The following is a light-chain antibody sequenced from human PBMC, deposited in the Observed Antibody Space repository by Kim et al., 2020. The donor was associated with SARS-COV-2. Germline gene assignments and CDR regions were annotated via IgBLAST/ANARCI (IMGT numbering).Light chain of an antibody. V-gene: IGKV3-11*01. CDR3: QQRSNWPPWA. CDR1: QIVSSY. Sequence: SPGERATLSSRASQIVSSYLVWIQQKPGQAPRLLIYDASNRATGIPARFSGSGSGTDFTLTISSLEPEDSAVYYCQQRSNWPPWAFGHGTKVDIK. J-gene: IGKJ1*01. CDR2: DAS.